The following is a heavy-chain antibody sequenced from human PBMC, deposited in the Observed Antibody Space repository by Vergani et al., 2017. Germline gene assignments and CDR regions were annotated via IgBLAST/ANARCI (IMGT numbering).Heavy chain of an antibody. CDR1: GGTFSSYA. CDR2: ISPIFGTA. J-gene: IGHJ4*02. CDR3: ARGGDIVVVPAGSPYYFDY. Sequence: QVQLVQSGAEVKKPGSSVKVSCKASGGTFSSYAISWVRQAPGQGLEWMGRISPIFGTANYAQKVQGRVTITADKSTSTAYMDLSSLRSEDTAVYYCARGGDIVVVPAGSPYYFDYWGQGTLVTVSS. V-gene: IGHV1-69*14. D-gene: IGHD2-2*01.